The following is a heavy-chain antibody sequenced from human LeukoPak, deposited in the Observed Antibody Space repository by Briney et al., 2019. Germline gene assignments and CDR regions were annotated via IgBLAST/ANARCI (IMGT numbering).Heavy chain of an antibody. J-gene: IGHJ6*03. CDR3: ARGIRRNYYYYHMDV. Sequence: ASVKVSCKASGYTFTSYDINWVRQATGQGLEWMGWMNPNSGNTGYAQKFQGRVTITRNTSISTAYMELSSLRSEDTAVYYCARGIRRNYYYYHMDVWGKGTTVTVSS. CDR2: MNPNSGNT. CDR1: GYTFTSYD. V-gene: IGHV1-8*03. D-gene: IGHD1-14*01.